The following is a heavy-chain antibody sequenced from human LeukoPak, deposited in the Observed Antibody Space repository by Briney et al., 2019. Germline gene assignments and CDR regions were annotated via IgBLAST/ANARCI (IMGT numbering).Heavy chain of an antibody. CDR1: GFSFGSYA. V-gene: IGHV3-23*01. D-gene: IGHD4-11*01. CDR3: VKVIYSNYGYFDY. CDR2: ISGSGTTT. J-gene: IGHJ4*02. Sequence: GGSLRLSCAASGFSFGSYALTWVRQAPGKGLEWVSGISGSGTTTYYADSVKGRFTISRDNSKNTVYLQMNSLRAKDTAVYYCVKVIYSNYGYFDYWGQGTLVTVSS.